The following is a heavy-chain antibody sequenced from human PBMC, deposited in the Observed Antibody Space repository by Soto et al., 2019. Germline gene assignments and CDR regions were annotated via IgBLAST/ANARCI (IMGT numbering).Heavy chain of an antibody. Sequence: ASVKVSCKTSGYSFTGYYIHWVRQAPGQGLEWVGILNPTGGSTAYTQNFQGRVTMTSDTSTSTVYMELSRLRSEDTALYYCATASYDYWGQGTLVTVSS. J-gene: IGHJ4*02. V-gene: IGHV1-46*03. CDR1: GYSFTGYY. CDR3: ATASYDY. CDR2: LNPTGGST.